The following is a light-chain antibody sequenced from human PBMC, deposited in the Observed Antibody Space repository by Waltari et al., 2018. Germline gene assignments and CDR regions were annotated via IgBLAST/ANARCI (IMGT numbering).Light chain of an antibody. V-gene: IGKV3-20*01. CDR3: QQYGSSPWT. J-gene: IGKJ1*01. CDR1: QRITRNN. CDR2: DAS. Sequence: EIVLTQSPGTLSLSPGERATLSCRASQRITRNNLAWYQHIPGQAPRLLIYDASSRATGIPDRCSGSGSGTDFTLTVSRLEPADFAVYYCQQYGSSPWTFGQGTKVEIK.